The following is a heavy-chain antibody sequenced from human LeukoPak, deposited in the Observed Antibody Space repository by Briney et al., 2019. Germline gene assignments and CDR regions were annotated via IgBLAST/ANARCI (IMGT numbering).Heavy chain of an antibody. J-gene: IGHJ4*02. Sequence: SETLSLTCTVSGGSISSYYWSWIRQPPGRRLEWIGYIYHSGSTNYNSSLKSRVTISVDTSKNQFSLKLSSVTAADTAVYYCARHAAFAEYQSHLTHFDYWGQGTLVTVSS. CDR1: GGSISSYY. CDR2: IYHSGST. CDR3: ARHAAFAEYQSHLTHFDY. V-gene: IGHV4-59*08. D-gene: IGHD2-2*01.